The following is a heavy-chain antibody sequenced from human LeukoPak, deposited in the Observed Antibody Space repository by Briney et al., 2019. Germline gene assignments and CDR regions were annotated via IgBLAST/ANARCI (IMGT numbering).Heavy chain of an antibody. D-gene: IGHD5-18*01. CDR3: ASGYSLYYYYYGMDV. J-gene: IGHJ6*02. CDR1: AGSFIGID. V-gene: IGHV1-69*01. Sequence: GSSVQRSSYASAGSFIGIDISCVRPAPGQGRERMGGIIPIFGTANYTQKFQGRVTITADESTSTAYMELSSLRSEDTAVYYCASGYSLYYYYYGMDVWVQGTTVTVSS. CDR2: IIPIFGTA.